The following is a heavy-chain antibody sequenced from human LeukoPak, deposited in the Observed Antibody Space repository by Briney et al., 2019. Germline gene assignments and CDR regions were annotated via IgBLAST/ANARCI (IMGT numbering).Heavy chain of an antibody. CDR3: AIGTQYYYDSSGLIFDS. Sequence: GGSLRLSCAASGFTFSSYIMTWVRQAPGKGLEWVSAISGSGSGTYYAGSVKGRFTISRDNSKNTLFLQMNSLRADDTAIYYCAIGTQYYYDSSGLIFDSWGQGTLVTVSS. CDR1: GFTFSSYI. CDR2: ISGSGSGT. J-gene: IGHJ4*02. V-gene: IGHV3-23*01. D-gene: IGHD3-22*01.